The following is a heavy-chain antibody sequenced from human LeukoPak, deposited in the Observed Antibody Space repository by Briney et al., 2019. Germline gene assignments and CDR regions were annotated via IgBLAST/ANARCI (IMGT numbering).Heavy chain of an antibody. Sequence: GGSLRLSCAASGFTFSSYAMGWVRQAPGKGLGWVSAITASGDSTYCADSVKGRLTISRDNSKNTLYLQMNSLRAEDTAVYYCAKGNGYSYGRYYFDYWGQGTLVTVSS. J-gene: IGHJ4*02. D-gene: IGHD5-18*01. CDR1: GFTFSSYA. V-gene: IGHV3-23*01. CDR3: AKGNGYSYGRYYFDY. CDR2: ITASGDST.